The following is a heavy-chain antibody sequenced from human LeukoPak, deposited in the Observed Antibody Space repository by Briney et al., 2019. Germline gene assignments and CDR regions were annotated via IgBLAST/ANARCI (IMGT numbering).Heavy chain of an antibody. J-gene: IGHJ4*02. D-gene: IGHD2-2*01. CDR1: GSSITTAYF. Sequence: SETLSLTCVVSGSSITTAYFWGWIRPPPGKGLEWIGIVYQSGSTYYNPSLKSRVSMSLDTSKTQFSLKLTSVTAADTAVYFCARDIVLVPAAIPYFDYWGQGILVTVSS. CDR2: VYQSGST. CDR3: ARDIVLVPAAIPYFDY. V-gene: IGHV4-38-2*02.